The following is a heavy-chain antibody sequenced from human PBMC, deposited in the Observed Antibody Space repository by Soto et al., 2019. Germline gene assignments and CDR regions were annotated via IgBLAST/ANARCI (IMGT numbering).Heavy chain of an antibody. V-gene: IGHV3-7*01. Sequence: EVQLVESGGGLVQPGGSLRLSCAASGFTFSSYWMSWVRQAPGKGLEWVANIKQDGSEKYYVDSVKVRFTISRDNAKNSLYSQMNILRAEDTAVYYCARGEYNWNDIHYYYYGMDVWGQGTTVTVSS. D-gene: IGHD1-1*01. CDR3: ARGEYNWNDIHYYYYGMDV. CDR1: GFTFSSYW. J-gene: IGHJ6*02. CDR2: IKQDGSEK.